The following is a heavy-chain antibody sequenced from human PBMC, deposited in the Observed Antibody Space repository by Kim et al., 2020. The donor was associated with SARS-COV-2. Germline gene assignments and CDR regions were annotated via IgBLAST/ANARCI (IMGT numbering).Heavy chain of an antibody. CDR3: AKEGPGITGTTEFSYYYGMDV. J-gene: IGHJ6*02. D-gene: IGHD1-7*01. CDR1: GFTFSSYA. V-gene: IGHV3-23*01. Sequence: GGSLRLSCAASGFTFSSYAMSWVRQAPGKGLEWVSAISGSGGSTYYADSVKGRFTISRDNSKNTLYLQMNSLRAEDTAVYYCAKEGPGITGTTEFSYYYGMDVWGQGTTVTVSS. CDR2: ISGSGGST.